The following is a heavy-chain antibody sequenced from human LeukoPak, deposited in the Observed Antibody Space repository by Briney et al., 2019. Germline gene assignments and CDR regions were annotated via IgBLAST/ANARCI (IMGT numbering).Heavy chain of an antibody. Sequence: GASVKVSCMASGYRLTSYGINWVRQAPGQGLEWMGWISGHNGDTKYEQKFQGRVTMTTDTSTSTAYMELRSLRSDDTAVYYCARESRYRLLSFRRYYFYIDVWGKGTTVTVSS. CDR1: GYRLTSYG. CDR2: ISGHNGDT. V-gene: IGHV1-18*01. CDR3: ARESRYRLLSFRRYYFYIDV. D-gene: IGHD2-2*01. J-gene: IGHJ6*03.